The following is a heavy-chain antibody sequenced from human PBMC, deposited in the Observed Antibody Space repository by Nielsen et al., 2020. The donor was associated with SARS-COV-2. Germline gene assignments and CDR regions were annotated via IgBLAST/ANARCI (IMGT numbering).Heavy chain of an antibody. CDR3: ARDDYGDPLDY. J-gene: IGHJ4*02. CDR1: GFTFSSYS. Sequence: GESLKISCAASGFTFSSYSMNWVRQAPGKGLEWVSSISSSSSYIYYADSVKGRFTISRDNAKNSLYLQMNSLRAEDTAVYYCARDDYGDPLDYWGQGTLVTVSS. D-gene: IGHD4-17*01. V-gene: IGHV3-21*01. CDR2: ISSSSSYI.